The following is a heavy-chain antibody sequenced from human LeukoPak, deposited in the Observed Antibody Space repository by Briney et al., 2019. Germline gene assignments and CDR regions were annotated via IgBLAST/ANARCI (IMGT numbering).Heavy chain of an antibody. CDR2: IYYSGST. Sequence: PSETLSLTCAVSGYSISSSNWWGWIRQPPGKGLEWIGYIYYSGSTYYNPSLKSRVTMSVDTSKNQFSLKLSSVTAVDTAVYYCARSSYGDFFDYWGQGTLVTVSS. CDR1: GYSISSSNW. V-gene: IGHV4-28*01. D-gene: IGHD4-17*01. CDR3: ARSSYGDFFDY. J-gene: IGHJ4*02.